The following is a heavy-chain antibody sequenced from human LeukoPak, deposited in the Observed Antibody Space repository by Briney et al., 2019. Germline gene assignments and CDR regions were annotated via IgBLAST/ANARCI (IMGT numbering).Heavy chain of an antibody. CDR3: AREERIVGAAFDY. D-gene: IGHD1-26*01. CDR1: GFTFSDYY. V-gene: IGHV3-11*01. CDR2: ISSSGSTI. Sequence: GGSLRLSCAASGFTFSDYYMSWIRQAPGKGLEWVSYISSSGSTIYYADSVKGRLTISRDNAKNSLYLQMNSLRAEDTAVYYCAREERIVGAAFDYWGQGTLVTVSS. J-gene: IGHJ4*02.